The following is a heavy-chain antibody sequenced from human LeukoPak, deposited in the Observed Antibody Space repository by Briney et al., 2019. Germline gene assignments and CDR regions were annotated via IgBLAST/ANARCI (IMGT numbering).Heavy chain of an antibody. D-gene: IGHD3-22*01. CDR3: ASTYYYDSSGYYYLDY. V-gene: IGHV4-30-2*01. CDR2: IYHSGST. Sequence: PSQTLSLTCAVSGGSISSGGYSWGWIRQPPGKGLEWIGYIYHSGSTYYNPSLKSRVTISVDRSKNQFSLKLSSVTAADTAVYYCASTYYYDSSGYYYLDYWGQGTLVTVSS. J-gene: IGHJ4*02. CDR1: GGSISSGGYS.